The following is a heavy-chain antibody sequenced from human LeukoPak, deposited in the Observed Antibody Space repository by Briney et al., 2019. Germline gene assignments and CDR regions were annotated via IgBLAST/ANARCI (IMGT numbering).Heavy chain of an antibody. V-gene: IGHV1-46*01. CDR1: GYTFTSYY. Sequence: GASVKVSCKASGYTFTSYYMHWVRQAPGQGLEWMGIINPSGGSTSYAQKFQGRVTMTRDMSTSTVYMELSSLRSEDTAVYYCARDPGEYSSSYNWFDPWGQGTLVTVSS. J-gene: IGHJ5*02. CDR2: INPSGGST. D-gene: IGHD6-6*01. CDR3: ARDPGEYSSSYNWFDP.